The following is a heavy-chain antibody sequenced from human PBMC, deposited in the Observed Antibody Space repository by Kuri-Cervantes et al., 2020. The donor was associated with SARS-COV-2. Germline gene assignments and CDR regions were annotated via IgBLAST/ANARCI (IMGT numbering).Heavy chain of an antibody. Sequence: GESLKISCAASGFTVSSNYMSWVRQAPGKGLEWVSAISGSGGSTYYADSVKGRFTISRDNSKNTLYLQMNSLRAEDTAVYYCAKSLETGAFDIWGQGTMVTVSS. D-gene: IGHD3-9*01. V-gene: IGHV3-23*01. CDR2: ISGSGGST. CDR3: AKSLETGAFDI. J-gene: IGHJ3*02. CDR1: GFTVSSNY.